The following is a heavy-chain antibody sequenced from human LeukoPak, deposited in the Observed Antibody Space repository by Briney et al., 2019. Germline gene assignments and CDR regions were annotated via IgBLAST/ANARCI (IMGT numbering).Heavy chain of an antibody. V-gene: IGHV4-31*02. CDR3: ARIPVLIAAAGMDS. CDR1: GFTFSTYSFN. Sequence: LRLSCEASGFTFSTYSFNWVRQHPGKGLEWIGDIYYSGSTYYNPSLKSRVTISVDTSKNQFSLKLSSVTAADTAVYYCARIPVLIAAAGMDSWGQGTLVTVSS. J-gene: IGHJ4*02. D-gene: IGHD6-13*01. CDR2: IYYSGST.